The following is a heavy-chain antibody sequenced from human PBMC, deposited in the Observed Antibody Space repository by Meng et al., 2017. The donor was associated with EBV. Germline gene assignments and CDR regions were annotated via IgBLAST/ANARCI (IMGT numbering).Heavy chain of an antibody. D-gene: IGHD2-2*01. CDR3: AKSSSSTPGVVDS. CDR1: GASVSGGTFH. J-gene: IGHJ4*02. CDR2: IYDGGTT. Sequence: GQLQESGQGLVKPSATLSLTCTVSGASVSGGTFHWSWIRQPPGKELQWIGYIYDGGTTIYNPSLKSRVTIFLDTSRNQFSLGLRSVTTADTAVYYCAKSSSSTPGVVDSWGQGTPVTVSS. V-gene: IGHV4-61*01.